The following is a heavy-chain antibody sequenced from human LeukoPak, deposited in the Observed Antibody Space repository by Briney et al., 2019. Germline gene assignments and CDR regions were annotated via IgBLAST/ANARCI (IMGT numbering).Heavy chain of an antibody. CDR3: AALIEMATTNPDYYYYGMDV. D-gene: IGHD5-24*01. CDR1: EYTFTGYY. V-gene: IGHV1-58*02. CDR2: IVVGSGNT. Sequence: GASVKVSGTASEYTFTGYYMHWVRQAPGQGLEWIGWIVVGSGNTNYAEKFQERVTITRDMSTSTAYMELSSLRSEDTAVYYCAALIEMATTNPDYYYYGMDVWGQGTTVTVS. J-gene: IGHJ6*02.